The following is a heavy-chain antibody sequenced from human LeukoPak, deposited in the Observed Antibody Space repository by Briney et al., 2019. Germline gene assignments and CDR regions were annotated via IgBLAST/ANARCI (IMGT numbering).Heavy chain of an antibody. Sequence: PGRSLRLSCAASGFTFSSYGMHWVRQAPGKGLEWVAVIWYDGSNKYYADSVKGRFTISRDNSKNTLYLQMNSLRAEDTAVYYCAREGIVVVPAAMLDYWGQGTLATVSS. D-gene: IGHD2-2*01. CDR1: GFTFSSYG. CDR3: AREGIVVVPAAMLDY. J-gene: IGHJ4*02. V-gene: IGHV3-33*01. CDR2: IWYDGSNK.